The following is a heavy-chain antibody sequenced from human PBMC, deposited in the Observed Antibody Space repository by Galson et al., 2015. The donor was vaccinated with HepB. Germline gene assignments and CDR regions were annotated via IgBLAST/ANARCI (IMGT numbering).Heavy chain of an antibody. CDR2: ISSSSSHT. D-gene: IGHD5-18*01. J-gene: IGHJ3*02. CDR3: ARVWLDTARPEAFDI. CDR1: GFTFSDYY. V-gene: IGHV3-11*06. Sequence: SLRLSCAASGFTFSDYYMSWIRQAPGKGLEWVSYISSSSSHTNYADSVKGRFTISRDNAKNSLYLQMNSLRAEDTAVYYCARVWLDTARPEAFDIWGQGAMVTVSS.